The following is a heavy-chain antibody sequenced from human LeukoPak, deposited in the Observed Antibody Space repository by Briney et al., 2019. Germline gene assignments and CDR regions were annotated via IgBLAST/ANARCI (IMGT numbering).Heavy chain of an antibody. CDR3: ARALDN. V-gene: IGHV3-30-3*01. Sequence: GRSLRLSCAASGFTFSSYAMHWVRQAPGKGREWVAVMSSDGSSRYYADSVKGRFTISRDNSKDTVYLQMNSLRAEDTAVYYCARALDNWGQGTLVTVSS. CDR2: MSSDGSSR. CDR1: GFTFSSYA. J-gene: IGHJ4*02.